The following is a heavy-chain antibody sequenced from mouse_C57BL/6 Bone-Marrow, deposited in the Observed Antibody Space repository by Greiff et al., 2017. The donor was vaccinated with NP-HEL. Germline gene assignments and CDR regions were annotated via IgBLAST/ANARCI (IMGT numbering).Heavy chain of an antibody. D-gene: IGHD1-1*01. J-gene: IGHJ1*03. Sequence: EVQLVESGPGLVKPSQSLSLTCSVTGYSITSGYYWNWIRQFPGNKLEWMGYISYDGSNNYNPSLKNRISITRDTSKNQFFLKLNSVTTEDTATYYCAREGTTVVAPGYWYFDVWGTGTTVTVSS. CDR1: GYSITSGYY. CDR3: AREGTTVVAPGYWYFDV. CDR2: ISYDGSN. V-gene: IGHV3-6*01.